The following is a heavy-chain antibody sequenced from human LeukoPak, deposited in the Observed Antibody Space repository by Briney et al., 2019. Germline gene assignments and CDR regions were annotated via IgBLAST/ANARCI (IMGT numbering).Heavy chain of an antibody. V-gene: IGHV3-7*01. CDR1: GFTFSSYW. D-gene: IGHD1-1*01. Sequence: GGSLRLSCAAPGFTFSSYWMSCVRQAPGKGLEWVANIKQDGSEKYYVDSVKGRFTISRDNTKNSLYLQMNSLGAEDTAVYYCATTRGLDYWGQGTLVTVSS. CDR2: IKQDGSEK. J-gene: IGHJ4*02. CDR3: ATTRGLDY.